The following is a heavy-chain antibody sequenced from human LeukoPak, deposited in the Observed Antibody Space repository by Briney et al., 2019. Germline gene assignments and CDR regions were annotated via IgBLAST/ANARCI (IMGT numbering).Heavy chain of an antibody. CDR2: IIPIFGTA. V-gene: IGHV1-69*06. D-gene: IGHD4-17*01. CDR1: GGTFSSYA. Sequence: ASVKVSCKASGGTFSSYAISWVRQAPGQGLEWMGGIIPIFGTANYAQKFQGRVTITADKSTSTAYMELSSLRSEDTAVYYCARGSPDTYGDYGDWFDPWGQGTLVTVSS. CDR3: ARGSPDTYGDYGDWFDP. J-gene: IGHJ5*02.